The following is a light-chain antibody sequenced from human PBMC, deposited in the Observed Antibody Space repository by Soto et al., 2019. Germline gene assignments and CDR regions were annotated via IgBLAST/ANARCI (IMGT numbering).Light chain of an antibody. V-gene: IGKV1-39*01. J-gene: IGKJ4*01. CDR1: QGIRID. CDR3: QQTFSRPLT. CDR2: AAS. Sequence: DIQMTQFPSSVSASVGETVTITCRASQGIRIDLGWFQQRPGKAPKRLIFAASTLASGVPSRFSGSGSGTDFTLTISGLQPEDSATYFCQQTFSRPLTLGGGTKVDIK.